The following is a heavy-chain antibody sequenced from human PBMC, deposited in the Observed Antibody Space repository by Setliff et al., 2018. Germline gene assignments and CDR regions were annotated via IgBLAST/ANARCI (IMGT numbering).Heavy chain of an antibody. D-gene: IGHD6-19*01. V-gene: IGHV5-51*01. J-gene: IGHJ4*02. CDR2: IYPGDSDT. CDR3: AKDGIAVAGISASLIGDYFDY. Sequence: PGESLKISCKGSGYSFTTYWIGWVRQMPGKGLEWMGTIYPGDSDTKYSPSFQGQVTISVDKSTSTAYLQMNSLRAEDTALYYCAKDGIAVAGISASLIGDYFDYWGQGTLVTVSS. CDR1: GYSFTTYW.